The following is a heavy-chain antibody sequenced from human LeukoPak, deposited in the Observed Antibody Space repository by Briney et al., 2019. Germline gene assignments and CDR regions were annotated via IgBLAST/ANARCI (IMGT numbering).Heavy chain of an antibody. CDR2: IGGSGGRT. V-gene: IGHV3-23*01. Sequence: GGSLRLSCIASGFTFSSYAMSWVRQAPGKGLEWVSAIGGSGGRTYYADSVKGRFTISRDNFKNTLYVQMNSLRAEDTAVYYCVKEKDSRGFFDYWGQGTLVTVSS. D-gene: IGHD6-19*01. CDR3: VKEKDSRGFFDY. J-gene: IGHJ4*02. CDR1: GFTFSSYA.